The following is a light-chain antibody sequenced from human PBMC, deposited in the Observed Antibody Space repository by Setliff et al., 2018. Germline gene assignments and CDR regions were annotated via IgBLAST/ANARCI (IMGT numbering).Light chain of an antibody. V-gene: IGLV1-44*01. CDR2: SNN. CDR3: AGWDDSLNGVV. J-gene: IGLJ2*01. Sequence: QSVLTQPPSASGTPGQRVTISCSGSSSNIGSNTVNWYQQLPGTAPKLLIYSNNQQPSGVPDRFSGSKSGTSASLAISGLQSDDEADYYCAGWDDSLNGVVFGGGTK. CDR1: SSNIGSNT.